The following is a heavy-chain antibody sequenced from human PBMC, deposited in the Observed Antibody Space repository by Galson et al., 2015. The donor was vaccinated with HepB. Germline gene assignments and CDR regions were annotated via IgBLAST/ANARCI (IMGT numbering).Heavy chain of an antibody. V-gene: IGHV3-21*01. CDR2: IDIGNTFI. D-gene: IGHD1-1*01. J-gene: IGHJ3*02. CDR3: ARDLGTSRRAYDI. Sequence: SLRLSCAASGFTLSTYNMNWVRQAPEKGLEWVSFIDIGNTFIKYTESVKGRFTISRDDAKNSLYLQMSSLRAEDTALYYCARDLGTSRRAYDIWGQGTLVTVSS. CDR1: GFTLSTYN.